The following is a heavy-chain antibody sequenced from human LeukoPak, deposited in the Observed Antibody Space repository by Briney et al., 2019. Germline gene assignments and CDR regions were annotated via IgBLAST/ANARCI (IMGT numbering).Heavy chain of an antibody. CDR1: GFTVSSNY. D-gene: IGHD3-22*01. J-gene: IGHJ4*02. CDR2: IYSGGST. CDR3: ARVSRMIVVTGSVLDY. Sequence: PGGSLRLSCAASGFTVSSNYMSWVRQAPGKGLEWVSVIYSGGSTYYADSVKGRFTISRDNSKNTLYLQMNSLRAEDTAVYYCARVSRMIVVTGSVLDYWGQGTLVTVSS. V-gene: IGHV3-66*01.